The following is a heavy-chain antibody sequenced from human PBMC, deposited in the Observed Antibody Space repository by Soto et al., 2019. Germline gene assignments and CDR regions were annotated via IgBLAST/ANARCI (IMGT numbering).Heavy chain of an antibody. J-gene: IGHJ6*02. Sequence: PSETLSLTCTVSGGSISDDTYYWGWIRQPPGKGLEWIGSIYYSGTSSYNPSLESRVTMSVDTSKKQLSLRLRSVTATDTAVYYCARHAYSSSWSYYYYGMDVWGQGTTVTVSS. CDR2: IYYSGTS. CDR1: GGSISDDTYY. CDR3: ARHAYSSSWSYYYYGMDV. V-gene: IGHV4-39*01. D-gene: IGHD6-13*01.